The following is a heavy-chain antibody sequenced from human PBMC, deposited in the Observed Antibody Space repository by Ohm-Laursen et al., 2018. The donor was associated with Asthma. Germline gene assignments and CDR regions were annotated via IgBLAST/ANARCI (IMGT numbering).Heavy chain of an antibody. CDR3: ARGTFYYESTGYYFFDH. V-gene: IGHV4-31*03. Sequence: TLSLTCTVSGDSISSGNNYWSWIRQLPGKGLEWIGYIYYSGITYSNPSLRSRVSISVDTSKNQFSLNLTPVTAADTAVYYCARGTFYYESTGYYFFDHWGQGALVTVSS. CDR2: IYYSGIT. D-gene: IGHD3-22*01. J-gene: IGHJ4*02. CDR1: GDSISSGNNY.